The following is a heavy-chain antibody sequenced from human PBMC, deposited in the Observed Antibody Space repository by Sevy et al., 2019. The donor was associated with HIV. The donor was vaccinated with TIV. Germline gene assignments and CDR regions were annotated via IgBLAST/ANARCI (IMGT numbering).Heavy chain of an antibody. D-gene: IGHD2-2*02. CDR2: ISAYNGNT. CDR1: GYTFTSYG. Sequence: ASVKVSCKASGYTFTSYGIIWVRQAPGQGLEWMGWISAYNGNTNYAQKLQGRVTMTTDTSTSTAYMELRSMRSDDTAVYYCARLLLGYCSSTSCYTEDFDYWGQGTLVTVSS. J-gene: IGHJ4*02. CDR3: ARLLLGYCSSTSCYTEDFDY. V-gene: IGHV1-18*01.